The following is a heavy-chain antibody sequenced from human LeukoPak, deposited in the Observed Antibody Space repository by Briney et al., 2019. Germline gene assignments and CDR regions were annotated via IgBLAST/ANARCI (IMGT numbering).Heavy chain of an antibody. V-gene: IGHV4-31*11. CDR1: GGSISSGGYY. Sequence: SETLSLTCAVSGGSISSGGYYWSCVRQHPGTGLEWVGYIYYSGSTYYNPSLKSRVTISVDTSTNQFSLKLSSVTAADTAVYYCARDSAAYCSSTSCYGQDDAFDIWGQGTMVTVSS. CDR3: ARDSAAYCSSTSCYGQDDAFDI. CDR2: IYYSGST. D-gene: IGHD2-2*01. J-gene: IGHJ3*02.